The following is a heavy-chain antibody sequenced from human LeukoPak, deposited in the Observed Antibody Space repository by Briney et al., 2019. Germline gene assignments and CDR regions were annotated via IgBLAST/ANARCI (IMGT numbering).Heavy chain of an antibody. Sequence: GGSLRLSCAASGFTFGSYAMSWVRQAPGKGLEWVSAISGSGGSTYYADSVKGRFTISRDNAKNSLYLQMNSLRAEDTAVYYCARDQWGGYDGVHDYWGQGTLVTVSS. CDR2: ISGSGGST. J-gene: IGHJ4*02. CDR1: GFTFGSYA. V-gene: IGHV3-23*01. CDR3: ARDQWGGYDGVHDY. D-gene: IGHD5-12*01.